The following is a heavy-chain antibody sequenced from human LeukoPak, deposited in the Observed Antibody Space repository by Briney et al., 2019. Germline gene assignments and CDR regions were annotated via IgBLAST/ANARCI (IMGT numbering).Heavy chain of an antibody. CDR3: ARDRGARGRGLA. CDR1: GFTFRIYS. Sequence: GGSLRLSCAASGFTFRIYSMNWVRQAPGTGLEWVSSIGPSSGDIYYADSVKGRFTISRDNDKNSLYLQMNGLRAEDTAVYYCARDRGARGRGLAWGQGTQVTVSS. V-gene: IGHV3-21*01. J-gene: IGHJ5*02. D-gene: IGHD3-10*01. CDR2: IGPSSGDI.